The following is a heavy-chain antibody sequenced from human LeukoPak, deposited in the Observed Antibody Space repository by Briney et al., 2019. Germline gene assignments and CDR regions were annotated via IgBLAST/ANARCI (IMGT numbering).Heavy chain of an antibody. D-gene: IGHD1-7*01. CDR1: GYTFTSYD. V-gene: IGHV7-4-1*02. CDR3: AREGGTRTTYPRRGY. Sequence: EASVKASCKASGYTFTSYDMNWVRQATGQGLEWMGWINTNTGNPTYAQGFTGRFVFSLDTSVSTAYLQISSLKAEDTAVYYCAREGGTRTTYPRRGYWGQGTLVTVSS. J-gene: IGHJ4*02. CDR2: INTNTGNP.